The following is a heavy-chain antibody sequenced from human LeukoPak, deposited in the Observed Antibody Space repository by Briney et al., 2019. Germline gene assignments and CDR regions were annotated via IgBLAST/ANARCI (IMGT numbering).Heavy chain of an antibody. CDR2: IYSGGTT. CDR1: GFTVSTNC. J-gene: IGHJ4*02. CDR3: ARVDTVMAYYFDL. Sequence: GGSLRLSCAASGFTVSTNCMTWVRQAPGKGLEWVSTIYSGGTTYYADSVMGRFTISRHNSRNTLYLQMNSLRAEDTAVYYCARVDTVMAYYFDLWGQGTLVAVSS. V-gene: IGHV3-53*04. D-gene: IGHD5-18*01.